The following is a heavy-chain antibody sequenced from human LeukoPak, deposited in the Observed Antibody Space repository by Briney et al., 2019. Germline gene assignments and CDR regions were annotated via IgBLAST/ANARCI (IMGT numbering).Heavy chain of an antibody. J-gene: IGHJ6*03. V-gene: IGHV4-34*01. CDR3: ARPSYYYDSSGYSHNYYYYYYMDV. CDR2: INHSGST. CDR1: GGSFSGYY. Sequence: SETLSLTCAVYGGSFSGYYWSWIRQPPGKGLEWIGEINHSGSTNYNPSLKSRVTISVDTSKNQFSLKLSSVTAADTAVYYCARPSYYYDSSGYSHNYYYYYYMDVWGKGTTVTVSS. D-gene: IGHD3-22*01.